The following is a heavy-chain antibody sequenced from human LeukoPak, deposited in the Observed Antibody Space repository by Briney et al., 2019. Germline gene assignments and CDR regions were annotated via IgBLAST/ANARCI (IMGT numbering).Heavy chain of an antibody. V-gene: IGHV4-61*02. CDR2: IYTSGST. D-gene: IGHD3-3*01. CDR3: ARDSSISPYDFWSGYYVGAFDI. Sequence: SQTLSLTCTVSGGSISSGSYYWSWIRQPAGKGLEWIGRIYTSGSTNYNPSLKRRVTISVDTSKNQFSLKLSSVTAADTAVYYCARDSSISPYDFWSGYYVGAFDIWGQGTMVTVSS. J-gene: IGHJ3*02. CDR1: GGSISSGSYY.